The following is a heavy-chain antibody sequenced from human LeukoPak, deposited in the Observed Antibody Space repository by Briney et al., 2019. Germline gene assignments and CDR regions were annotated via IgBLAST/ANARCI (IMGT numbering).Heavy chain of an antibody. J-gene: IGHJ6*02. CDR3: ARDHILGDVYYYYYGMDV. Sequence: GGSLRLSCAASGSTFSSYTMHWVRQAPGKGLEWVAVISYDGSNKYYADSVKGRFTISRDNSKNTLYLQMNSLRAEDTAVYYCARDHILGDVYYYYYGMDVWGQGTTVTVSS. CDR2: ISYDGSNK. D-gene: IGHD2-21*01. CDR1: GSTFSSYT. V-gene: IGHV3-30-3*01.